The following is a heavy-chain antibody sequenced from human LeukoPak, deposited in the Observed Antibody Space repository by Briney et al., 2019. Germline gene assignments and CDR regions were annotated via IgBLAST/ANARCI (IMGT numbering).Heavy chain of an antibody. J-gene: IGHJ4*02. D-gene: IGHD5-12*01. Sequence: PGGSLRLSCAASGFTFNDAWMSWVRQAPGKGLERVGHIKSKTDGETTDYAAPVKGRFTISRDDSRNTLYLQMNSLKTEDTAVYYCTTGGYDWGQGTLVAVSS. V-gene: IGHV3-15*01. CDR1: GFTFNDAW. CDR3: TTGGYD. CDR2: IKSKTDGETT.